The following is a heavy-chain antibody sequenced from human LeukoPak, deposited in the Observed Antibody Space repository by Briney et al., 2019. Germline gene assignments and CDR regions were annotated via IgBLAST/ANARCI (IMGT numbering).Heavy chain of an antibody. CDR3: AALSYGSGSYLSY. V-gene: IGHV1-18*01. Sequence: ASVKVSSTASGYTFTTYGISWVRQAPGQGLEWRGWISAYNGNTNYAQKLQGRVTITTDTSTTTAYMELRSLRSDDTAVYYCAALSYGSGSYLSYWGQGTLVTVSS. J-gene: IGHJ4*02. CDR2: ISAYNGNT. D-gene: IGHD3-10*01. CDR1: GYTFTTYG.